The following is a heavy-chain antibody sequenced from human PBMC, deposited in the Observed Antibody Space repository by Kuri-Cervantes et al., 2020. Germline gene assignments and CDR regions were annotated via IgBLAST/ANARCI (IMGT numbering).Heavy chain of an antibody. CDR2: IKSKTDGGTT. CDR3: TTDRYYYVAIYYFDY. Sequence: ETLSLTCTVSGGSISTYYWSWIRQPPGKGLEWVGRIKSKTDGGTTDYAAPVKGRFTISRDDSKNTLYLQMNSLKTEDTAVYYCTTDRYYYVAIYYFDYWGQGTLVTVSS. D-gene: IGHD3-10*02. V-gene: IGHV3-15*01. CDR1: GGSISTYY. J-gene: IGHJ4*02.